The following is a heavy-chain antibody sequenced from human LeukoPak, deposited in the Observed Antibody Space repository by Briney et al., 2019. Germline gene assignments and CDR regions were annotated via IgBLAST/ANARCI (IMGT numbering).Heavy chain of an antibody. V-gene: IGHV3-23*01. Sequence: GGSLRLSCAASQFTFSNYAMNWVRQAPGKGLEWVSGLSNSGNNTYYVDSVRGRFTISRDNSKNTLSLQMNSLRAEDTAVYYCARGVTYLGDFDYWGQGTLVTVSS. CDR3: ARGVTYLGDFDY. D-gene: IGHD3-10*01. J-gene: IGHJ4*02. CDR2: LSNSGNNT. CDR1: QFTFSNYA.